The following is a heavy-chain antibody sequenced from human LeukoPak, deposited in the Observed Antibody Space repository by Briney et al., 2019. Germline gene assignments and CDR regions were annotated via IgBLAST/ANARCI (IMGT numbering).Heavy chain of an antibody. J-gene: IGHJ4*02. CDR2: LSRDGVIQ. CDR1: GFTFETHN. Sequence: GGSLRLSCAASGFTFETHNMNWVRRAPGKGLEWVGVLSRDGVIQNYGDSVEGRFTISRDQSDNTLFLQMNSLRPEDTAIYYCAKEQSSGWYRTADYWGQGTLVTVSS. D-gene: IGHD6-19*01. V-gene: IGHV3-30*18. CDR3: AKEQSSGWYRTADY.